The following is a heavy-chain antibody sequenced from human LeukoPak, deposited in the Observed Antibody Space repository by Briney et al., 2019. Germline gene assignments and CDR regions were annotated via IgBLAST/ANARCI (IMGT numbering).Heavy chain of an antibody. D-gene: IGHD7-27*01. CDR1: GGSISSGSYY. CDR3: VSRKLGNDY. V-gene: IGHV4-61*02. CDR2: IYASGST. Sequence: SETLSLTCTVSGGSISSGSYYWSWIRQPAGKGLEWIGRIYASGSTNYNPSFKSRVTISVDTSKNQFSLKLSSVTAADTAVYYCVSRKLGNDYWGQGTLVTVSS. J-gene: IGHJ4*02.